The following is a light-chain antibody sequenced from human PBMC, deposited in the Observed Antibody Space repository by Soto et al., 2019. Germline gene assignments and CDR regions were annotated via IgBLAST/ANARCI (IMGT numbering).Light chain of an antibody. J-gene: IGLJ3*02. Sequence: QSVLTQPPSASGSPGQSVTFSCPETSSDVGGYNSVSWYQQHPGKAPKLMISEVNSGVPDRFSGSKSGNTASLTVSGLQAEDEADYYCSSYAGSSNWVFGGGTKLTVL. CDR3: SSYAGSSNWV. V-gene: IGLV2-8*01. CDR1: SSDVGGYNS. CDR2: EV.